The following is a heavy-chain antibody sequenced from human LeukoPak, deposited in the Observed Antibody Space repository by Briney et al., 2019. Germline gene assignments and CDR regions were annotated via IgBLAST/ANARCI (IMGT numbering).Heavy chain of an antibody. CDR1: GGSINFYY. J-gene: IGHJ3*02. D-gene: IGHD3-22*01. Sequence: SETLSLTCTVSGGSINFYYWSWIRQPAGKGLEWIGRISTSGSTNYNPSLKSRVTMSVDTSNNQFSLKLSSVTAADTAVYYCARVSHYYDSSGYYYVRAFDIWGQGTMVTVSS. CDR2: ISTSGST. CDR3: ARVSHYYDSSGYYYVRAFDI. V-gene: IGHV4-4*07.